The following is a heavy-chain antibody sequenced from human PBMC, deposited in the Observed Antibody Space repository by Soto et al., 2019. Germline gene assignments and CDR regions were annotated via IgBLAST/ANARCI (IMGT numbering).Heavy chain of an antibody. CDR1: GYSFTSYW. D-gene: IGHD5-12*01. CDR2: IDPSDSYT. V-gene: IGHV5-10-1*01. Sequence: GESLKISCKGSGYSFTSYWISWVRQMPGKGLEWMGRIDPSDSYTNYSPAFQVHVTISADKSISTAYLQWSSLKASDTAMYYCASHGHSGYDYYYYGMDVWGQGTTVTVSS. CDR3: ASHGHSGYDYYYYGMDV. J-gene: IGHJ6*02.